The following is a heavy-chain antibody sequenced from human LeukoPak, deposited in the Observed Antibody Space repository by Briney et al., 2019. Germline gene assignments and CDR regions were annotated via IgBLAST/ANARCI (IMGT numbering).Heavy chain of an antibody. V-gene: IGHV4-39*07. CDR3: ASGPAARDAFDI. CDR1: GGSISSSNYY. CDR2: IYYSGST. Sequence: SETLSLTCTVSGGSISSSNYYWGWIRQPPGKGLEWIGSIYYSGSTYYNPSLKSRVTISVDTSKNQFSLKLSSVTAADTAVYYCASGPAARDAFDIWGQGTMVTVSS. D-gene: IGHD2-2*01. J-gene: IGHJ3*02.